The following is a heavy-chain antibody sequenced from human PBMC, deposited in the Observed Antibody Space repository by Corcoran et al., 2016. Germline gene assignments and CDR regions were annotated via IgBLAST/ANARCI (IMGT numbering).Heavy chain of an antibody. CDR2: IYYSGST. D-gene: IGHD2-15*01. J-gene: IGHJ6*02. CDR1: GGSISSSSYY. CDR3: ASGRDYYYYGMDV. V-gene: IGHV4-39*07. Sequence: QLQLQESGPGLVKPSETLSLTCTVSGGSISSSSYYWGWIRQPPGKGLEWIGSIYYSGSTYYNPSLKSRVTISVDTSKNQFSLKLSSVTAADTAVYYCASGRDYYYYGMDVWGQGTTVTVSS.